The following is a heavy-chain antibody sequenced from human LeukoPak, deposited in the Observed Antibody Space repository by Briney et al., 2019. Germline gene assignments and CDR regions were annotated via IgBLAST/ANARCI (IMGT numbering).Heavy chain of an antibody. CDR2: IYTSGST. CDR1: GGSISRYY. V-gene: IGHV4-4*07. D-gene: IGHD4-17*01. Sequence: SSETLSLTCTVSGGSISRYYWSWIRQPAGKGLEWIGRIYTSGSTNYNPSLKSRVTMSVDTSKNQFSLKLSSVTAADTAVYYCARDGDYVSWYFDLWGRGTLVTVSS. CDR3: ARDGDYVSWYFDL. J-gene: IGHJ2*01.